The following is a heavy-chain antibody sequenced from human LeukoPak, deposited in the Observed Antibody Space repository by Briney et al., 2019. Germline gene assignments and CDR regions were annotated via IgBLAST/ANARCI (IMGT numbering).Heavy chain of an antibody. J-gene: IGHJ4*02. CDR1: GFTFTSSA. CDR3: ARDNFLMVRGVTIGGY. V-gene: IGHV1-58*02. Sequence: SVKVSCKASGFTFTSSAMQWVRQARGQRLEWIGWIVVGSGNTNYAQKFRERVTITRDMSTSTAYMELRSLRSDDTAVYYCARDNFLMVRGVTIGGYWGQGTLVTVSS. D-gene: IGHD3-10*01. CDR2: IVVGSGNT.